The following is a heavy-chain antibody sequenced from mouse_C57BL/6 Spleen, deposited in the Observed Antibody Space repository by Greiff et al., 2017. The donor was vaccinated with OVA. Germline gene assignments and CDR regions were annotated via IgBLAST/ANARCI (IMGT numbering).Heavy chain of an antibody. D-gene: IGHD3-3*01. CDR2: IDPSDRYT. V-gene: IGHV1-50*01. CDR3: TRKKGYYYGY. CDR1: GYTFTSSW. J-gene: IGHJ2*01. Sequence: VQLQQPGAELVKPGASVKLSCKASGYTFTSSWMPWVKQTPGQGLEWIGEIDPSDRYTNYNQKFKGKSTLTVDTSDSTAYMQLSSLTSEDSAVYYCTRKKGYYYGYWGQGTTLTVSS.